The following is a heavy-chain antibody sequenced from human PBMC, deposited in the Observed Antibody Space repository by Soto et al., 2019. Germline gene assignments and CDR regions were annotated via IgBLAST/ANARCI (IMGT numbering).Heavy chain of an antibody. CDR3: ARGVPAAGTDWFDP. D-gene: IGHD6-13*01. Sequence: SETLSLTCAVYGGSFSGYYWSWIRQPPGKRLEWIGRVSSTGSTYYNPSLKSRVTISVDTSKNQVSLNLTSVTAADTAVYYCARGVPAAGTDWFDPWGQGTLVTVSS. CDR1: GGSFSGYY. CDR2: VSSTGST. J-gene: IGHJ5*02. V-gene: IGHV4-59*08.